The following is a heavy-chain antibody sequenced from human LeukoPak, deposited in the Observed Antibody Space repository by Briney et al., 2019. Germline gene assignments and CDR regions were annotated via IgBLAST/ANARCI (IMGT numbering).Heavy chain of an antibody. Sequence: ASVKVSCKASGGTFSSYAISWVRQAPGQGLERMGGIIPIFGTANYAQKFQGRVTITADESTSTAYMELSSLRSEDTAVYYCATRGDYGPAGRRDAFDIWGQGTMVTVSS. CDR2: IIPIFGTA. V-gene: IGHV1-69*13. CDR3: ATRGDYGPAGRRDAFDI. CDR1: GGTFSSYA. J-gene: IGHJ3*02. D-gene: IGHD4-17*01.